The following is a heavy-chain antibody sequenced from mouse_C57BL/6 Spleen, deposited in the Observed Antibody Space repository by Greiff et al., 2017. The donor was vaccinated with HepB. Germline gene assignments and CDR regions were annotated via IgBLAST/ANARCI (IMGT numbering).Heavy chain of an antibody. V-gene: IGHV5-17*01. CDR2: ISSCSSTI. J-gene: IGHJ2*01. CDR3: ARRFYYYDYFDY. CDR1: GFTFSDYG. Sequence: DVQLVESGGGLVKPGGSLKLSCAASGFTFSDYGMHWVRQAPEKGLEWVAYISSCSSTIYYADTVKGRFTISRDNAKNTLSLQMTSLRSEDTAMYYCARRFYYYDYFDYWGQGTTLTVSS. D-gene: IGHD1-1*01.